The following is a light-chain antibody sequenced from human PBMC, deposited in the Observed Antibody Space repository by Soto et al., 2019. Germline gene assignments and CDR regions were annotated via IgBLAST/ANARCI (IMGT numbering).Light chain of an antibody. Sequence: EIVLTQSPGTLSLSPGERATLSCRASQSVSGSNLAWYQQKPGQAPRLVIFGASTRATGIPDRFTASGSGTDFTVTISRLEPEDSAVYYCQQYDTSPWTFGPGTKVEIK. CDR1: QSVSGSN. CDR3: QQYDTSPWT. V-gene: IGKV3-20*01. CDR2: GAS. J-gene: IGKJ1*01.